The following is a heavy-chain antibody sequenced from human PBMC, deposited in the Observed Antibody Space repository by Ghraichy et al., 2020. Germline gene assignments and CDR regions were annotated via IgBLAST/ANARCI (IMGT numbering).Heavy chain of an antibody. CDR1: GFSFGNSW. CDR2: INNDGKER. CDR3: ARDPKRGALDY. D-gene: IGHD3-10*01. J-gene: IGHJ4*02. V-gene: IGHV3-7*03. Sequence: GGSRRLSCKASGFSFGNSWMSWVRQSPEKGLEWVANINNDGKERYYVDSLKGRFTISRDNGKNSLFLQISRLRVDDTAVYYCARDPKRGALDYWGQGTLVAVSA.